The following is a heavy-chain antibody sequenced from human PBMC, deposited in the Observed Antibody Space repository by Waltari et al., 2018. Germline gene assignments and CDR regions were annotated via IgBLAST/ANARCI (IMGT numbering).Heavy chain of an antibody. J-gene: IGHJ6*02. CDR3: AKRLWSGYYPGGAAMDV. Sequence: EVQLLESGGGLVQPGESLRLSCAASGFIFSNYGMAWFRQAPGEGLVWVSVIRATGGSGITFFADSVKGRFTSSRDDSKNTLYLQMNTLRAEDTAVYYCAKRLWSGYYPGGAAMDVWGQGTTVTVSS. D-gene: IGHD3-3*01. CDR1: GFIFSNYG. CDR2: IRATGGSGIT. V-gene: IGHV3-23*01.